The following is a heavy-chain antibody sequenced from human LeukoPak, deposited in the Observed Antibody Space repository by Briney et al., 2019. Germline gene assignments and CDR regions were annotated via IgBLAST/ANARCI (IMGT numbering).Heavy chain of an antibody. V-gene: IGHV1-8*01. CDR2: MSPNSGNT. CDR1: GYTFTSYD. CDR3: ARGASSGRGLDY. D-gene: IGHD3-10*01. J-gene: IGHJ4*02. Sequence: ASVKVSCKASGYTFTSYDINWVRQATGQGLEWMGWMSPNSGNTGYAQKFQGRVTMTRNTSISTAYMELSSLRSEDTAVYYCARGASSGRGLDYWGQGTLVTVSS.